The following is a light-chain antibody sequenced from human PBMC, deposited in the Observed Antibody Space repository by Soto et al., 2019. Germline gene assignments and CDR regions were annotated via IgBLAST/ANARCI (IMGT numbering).Light chain of an antibody. J-gene: IGKJ3*01. CDR3: QQYGSSLLFT. CDR1: QCVSSSY. CDR2: GAS. V-gene: IGKV3-20*01. Sequence: EIVLTQSPGTLSLSPGERATLSCRASQCVSSSYLAWYQQKPGQAPRLLIYGASSRATGIPDRFSGSGSGTDFTLTISRLEPDDFAVYYCQQYGSSLLFTFGPGTKVDI.